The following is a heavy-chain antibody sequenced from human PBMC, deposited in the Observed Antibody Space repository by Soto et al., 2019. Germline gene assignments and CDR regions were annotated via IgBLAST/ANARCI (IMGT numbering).Heavy chain of an antibody. D-gene: IGHD3-9*01. V-gene: IGHV4-31*03. CDR1: GGSISSGGYY. Sequence: QVQLQESGPGLVKPSQTLSLTCTVSGGSISSGGYYWSWIRQHPGKGLEWIGYIYYSGSTYYNPSLKSRVTKPVDTSKNQFSRKLSSVTAADTAVYYCARANYDILTGYLGPLFDYWGQGTLVTVSS. CDR2: IYYSGST. CDR3: ARANYDILTGYLGPLFDY. J-gene: IGHJ4*02.